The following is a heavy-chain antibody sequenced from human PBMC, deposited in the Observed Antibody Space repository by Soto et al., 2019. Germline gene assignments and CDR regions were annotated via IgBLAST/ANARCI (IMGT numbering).Heavy chain of an antibody. CDR1: GYTFTSYA. D-gene: IGHD2-21*02. J-gene: IGHJ4*02. CDR2: INAGSGNT. V-gene: IGHV1-3*01. Sequence: ASVKVSCKASGYTFTSYAMHWVRQAPGQRLGWMGWINAGSGNTKYSQKFQGRVTITRDTSASTAYMELSSLRSEDTAVYYCARSIVVVTALDYWGQGTLVTVS. CDR3: ARSIVVVTALDY.